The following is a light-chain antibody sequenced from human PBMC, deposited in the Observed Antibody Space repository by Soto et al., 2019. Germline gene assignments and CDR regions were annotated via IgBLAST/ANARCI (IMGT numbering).Light chain of an antibody. CDR1: SSDIGGYNY. CDR2: EVS. V-gene: IGLV2-14*01. J-gene: IGLJ1*01. CDR3: SSYTSSSTSYV. Sequence: QSALTQPASVSGSPGQSITISCTETSSDIGGYNYVSWYRQYPGKAPKLIIYEVSNRPPGVSNPFSGSKSGNTASLTISGLQAEDEADYYCSSYTSSSTSYVFGTGTKLTVL.